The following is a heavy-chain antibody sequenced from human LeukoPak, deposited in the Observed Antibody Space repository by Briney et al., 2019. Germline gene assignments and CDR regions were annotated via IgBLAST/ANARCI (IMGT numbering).Heavy chain of an antibody. CDR3: ARHGGTYSVIDY. Sequence: SETLSLTCTVSGGSMSSYYWSWIRQPPGKGLEWIGYIYYSGSTNYNPSLKSRVTISVDTSKNQFSLKLSSVTAADTAVYYCARHGGTYSVIDYWGQGTLVTVSS. CDR1: GGSMSSYY. V-gene: IGHV4-59*08. D-gene: IGHD1-7*01. J-gene: IGHJ4*02. CDR2: IYYSGST.